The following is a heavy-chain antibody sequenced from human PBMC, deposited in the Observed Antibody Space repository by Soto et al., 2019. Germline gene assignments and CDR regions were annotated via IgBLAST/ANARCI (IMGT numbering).Heavy chain of an antibody. CDR2: IWYDGSNK. CDR1: GFTFSSYG. Sequence: PGGSLRLSCAASGFTFSSYGMHWVRQAPGKGLEWVAVIWYDGSNKYYADSVKGRFTISRDNSKNTLYLQMNSLRAEDTAVYYCARDRYCSGGSCYSGYYYGMDVWGQGTTVTVSS. CDR3: ARDRYCSGGSCYSGYYYGMDV. V-gene: IGHV3-33*01. D-gene: IGHD2-15*01. J-gene: IGHJ6*02.